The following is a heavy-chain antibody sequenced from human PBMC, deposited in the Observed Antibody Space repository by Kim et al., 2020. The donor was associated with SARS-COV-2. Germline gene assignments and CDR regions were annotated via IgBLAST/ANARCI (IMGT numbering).Heavy chain of an antibody. CDR1: GGSISSYY. J-gene: IGHJ5*02. CDR2: IYYSGST. V-gene: IGHV4-59*01. Sequence: SETLSLTCTVSGGSISSYYWSWIRQPPGKGLEWIGYIYYSGSTNYNPSLKSRVTISVDTSKNQFSLKLSSVTAADTAVYYCARGGRDSSSGGNWFDPWGQGTLVTVSS. CDR3: ARGGRDSSSGGNWFDP. D-gene: IGHD6-6*01.